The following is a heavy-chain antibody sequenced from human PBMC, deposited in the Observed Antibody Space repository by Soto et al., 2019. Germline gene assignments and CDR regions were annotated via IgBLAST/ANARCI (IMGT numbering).Heavy chain of an antibody. D-gene: IGHD3-22*01. CDR1: GFTFDDYA. V-gene: IGHV3-9*01. CDR3: AKVGPKDYYDSSGYFDY. J-gene: IGHJ4*02. Sequence: EVQLVESGGGLVQPGRSLRLSCAASGFTFDDYAMHWVRQAPGKGLEWVSGISWNSGSIGYADSVKGRFTLSRDNAKNSLYLQMNSLRAEDTALYYCAKVGPKDYYDSSGYFDYWGQGTLVTVSS. CDR2: ISWNSGSI.